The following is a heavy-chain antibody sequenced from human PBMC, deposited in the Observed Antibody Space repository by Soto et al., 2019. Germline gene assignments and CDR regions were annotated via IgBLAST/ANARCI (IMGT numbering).Heavy chain of an antibody. D-gene: IGHD4-17*01. CDR1: GGSISSSNW. CDR2: IYHSGST. Sequence: QVQLQESGPGLVKPSGTLSLTCAVSGGSISSSNWWSWVRQPPGKGLEWIGEIYHSGSTNYNPSLKRRVPISVDKSEHQFSLKLSSVTAAATAVYYCARALTTVTQTGMDVWGQGTTVTVSS. J-gene: IGHJ6*02. CDR3: ARALTTVTQTGMDV. V-gene: IGHV4-4*02.